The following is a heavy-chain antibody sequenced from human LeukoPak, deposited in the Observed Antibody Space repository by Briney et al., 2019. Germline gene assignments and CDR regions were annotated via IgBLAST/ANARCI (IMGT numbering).Heavy chain of an antibody. CDR2: IYYSGST. V-gene: IGHV4-61*01. D-gene: IGHD1-26*01. J-gene: IGHJ4*02. CDR3: ASTGGSYYEPYYFDY. Sequence: SETLSLTCTVSGGSVSSGSYYWSWIRQPPGKGLEWIGYIYYSGSTNYNPSLKSRVTISVDTSKNQFSLKLSSVTAADTAVYYCASTGGSYYEPYYFDYWGQGTLVTVSS. CDR1: GGSVSSGSYY.